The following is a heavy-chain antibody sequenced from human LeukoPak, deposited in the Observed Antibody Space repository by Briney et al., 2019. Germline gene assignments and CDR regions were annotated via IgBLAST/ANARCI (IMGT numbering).Heavy chain of an antibody. V-gene: IGHV1-8*01. CDR1: GYTFTSYG. CDR3: ARGPPWFGELSPDY. Sequence: ASVKVSCKASGYTFTSYGINWVRQATGQGLEWMGWMNPNSGNTGYAQKFQGRVTMTRNTSISTAYMELSSLISEDTAVYYCARGPPWFGELSPDYWGQGTLVTVSS. CDR2: MNPNSGNT. J-gene: IGHJ4*02. D-gene: IGHD3-10*01.